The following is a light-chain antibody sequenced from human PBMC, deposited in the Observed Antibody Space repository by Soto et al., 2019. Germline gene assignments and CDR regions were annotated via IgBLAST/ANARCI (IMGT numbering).Light chain of an antibody. CDR1: QGIINY. V-gene: IGKV1-9*01. CDR3: QQLSSYPRT. CDR2: AAS. Sequence: IQLTQSPSSLSASVGDRVTITCRASQGIINYLAWYQQKPGKAHNLLIYAASTLQSGVPSRFSGSASGTDFTLTISSLQPEDFATYYCQQLSSYPRTFGPGIKVDIK. J-gene: IGKJ3*01.